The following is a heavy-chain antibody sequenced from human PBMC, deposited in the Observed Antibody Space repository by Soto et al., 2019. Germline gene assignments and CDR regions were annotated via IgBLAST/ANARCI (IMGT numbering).Heavy chain of an antibody. V-gene: IGHV4-38-2*01. Sequence: PSETLSLTCDVSDYSIGSGYYWGWIRQSPGKGLEWIGSSYHSGSTFYNPSLESRVTISIDTSKNQFSLKLSSVTAADTAVYYCARVVTTGFFDPWGQGNLGTVSS. J-gene: IGHJ5*02. D-gene: IGHD2-21*02. CDR1: DYSIGSGYY. CDR3: ARVVTTGFFDP. CDR2: SYHSGST.